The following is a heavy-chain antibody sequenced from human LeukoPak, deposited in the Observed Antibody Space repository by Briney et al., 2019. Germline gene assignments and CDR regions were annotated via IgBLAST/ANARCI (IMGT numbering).Heavy chain of an antibody. CDR1: GFTFSSHA. V-gene: IGHV3-23*01. CDR2: VSGSGGST. D-gene: IGHD3-16*02. Sequence: QPGGSLRLSCAASGFTFSSHAMSWVRQAPGKGLELVSAVSGSGGSTYYADSVKGRFTISRDNSRDTLYLQMNSLRAEDTAVYYCAKGYYDYVWGSYHFDYWGQGTLVTVSS. J-gene: IGHJ4*02. CDR3: AKGYYDYVWGSYHFDY.